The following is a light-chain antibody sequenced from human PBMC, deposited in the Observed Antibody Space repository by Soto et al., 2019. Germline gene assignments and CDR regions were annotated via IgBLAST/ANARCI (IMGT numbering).Light chain of an antibody. Sequence: QSVLTQPPSVSAAPGQKVTISCSGSSSNSGNNYVSWYQQLPGTAPKLLIYDNDKRPSGIPDRFSGSKSGTSATLGITGLQTGDEADYYCGAWDSSLSGVVFAGGTKLTVL. J-gene: IGLJ2*01. CDR3: GAWDSSLSGVV. CDR1: SSNSGNNY. CDR2: DND. V-gene: IGLV1-51*01.